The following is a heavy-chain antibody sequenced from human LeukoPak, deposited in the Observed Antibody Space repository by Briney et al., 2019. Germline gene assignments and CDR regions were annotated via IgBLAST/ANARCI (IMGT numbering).Heavy chain of an antibody. Sequence: ASVKVSCKASGYTFTSYDINWVRQATGQGLEWMGWMNPNSGNTGYAQKFQGRVTMTRNTSISTAYMELSSLRSEDTAVYYCARQGYSSSWYESHFDYWGQGTLVTVSS. CDR2: MNPNSGNT. V-gene: IGHV1-8*01. D-gene: IGHD6-13*01. J-gene: IGHJ4*02. CDR1: GYTFTSYD. CDR3: ARQGYSSSWYESHFDY.